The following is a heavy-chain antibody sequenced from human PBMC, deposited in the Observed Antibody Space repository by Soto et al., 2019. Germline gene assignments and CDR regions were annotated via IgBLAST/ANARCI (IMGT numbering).Heavy chain of an antibody. CDR1: GGSISSGDYY. CDR2: IYYSGST. V-gene: IGHV4-30-4*01. D-gene: IGHD5-12*01. CDR3: ARGVDIVATDGTDY. Sequence: QVQLQESGPGLVKPSQTLSLTCTVSGGSISSGDYYWSWIRQPPGKGLEWIGYIYYSGSTYYNPSLKSRVTXXVXTXXNQFSLKLSSVTAADTAVYYCARGVDIVATDGTDYWGQGTLVTVSS. J-gene: IGHJ4*02.